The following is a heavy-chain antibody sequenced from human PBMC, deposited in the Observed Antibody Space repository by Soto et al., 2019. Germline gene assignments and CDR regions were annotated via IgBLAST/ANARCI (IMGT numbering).Heavy chain of an antibody. D-gene: IGHD6-6*01. CDR1: GGTFSSYA. CDR3: ARLTSIAARQGNDY. V-gene: IGHV1-69*01. CDR2: IIPIFGTA. Sequence: QVQLVQSGAEVKKPGSSVKVSCKASGGTFSSYAISWVRQAPGQGLEWMGGIIPIFGTANYAQKFQGRVKMTADESTSIAYMELSSLRSEDTAVYYCARLTSIAARQGNDYWGQGTLVTVSS. J-gene: IGHJ4*02.